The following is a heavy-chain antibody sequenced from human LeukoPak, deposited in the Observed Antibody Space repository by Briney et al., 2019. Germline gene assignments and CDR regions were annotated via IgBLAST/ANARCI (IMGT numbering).Heavy chain of an antibody. CDR1: GYTFTGYY. CDR3: AREVEGGYDAFDI. V-gene: IGHV1-2*02. D-gene: IGHD1-26*01. Sequence: ASVKVSCKASGYTFTGYYMHWVRQAPGQGLEWMGWINPNSGGTNYAQKFQGRVTTTRDTSISTAYMELSRLRSDDTAVYYCAREVEGGYDAFDIWGQGTMVTVSS. J-gene: IGHJ3*02. CDR2: INPNSGGT.